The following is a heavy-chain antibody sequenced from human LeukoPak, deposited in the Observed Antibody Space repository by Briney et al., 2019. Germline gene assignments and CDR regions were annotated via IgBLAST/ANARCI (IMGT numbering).Heavy chain of an antibody. J-gene: IGHJ4*02. CDR1: GYTFSSYD. V-gene: IGHV1-8*01. D-gene: IGHD3-10*01. CDR3: AIRTSRGVSGSSYFDS. Sequence: GASVKDSCKASGYTFSSYDINRVRQAAGQGAEWRGWMNPNSGNTAYAQNFQGRVIMTRNTSISTAYMELSSLRFEDTAVFYCAIRTSRGVSGSSYFDSWGQGTLVTVSS. CDR2: MNPNSGNT.